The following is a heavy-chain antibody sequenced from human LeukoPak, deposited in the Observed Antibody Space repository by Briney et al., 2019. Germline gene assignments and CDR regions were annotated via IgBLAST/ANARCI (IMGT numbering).Heavy chain of an antibody. D-gene: IGHD6-13*01. CDR2: ISWNSGSI. Sequence: PGGSLRLSCAASGFTFDDYAMHWVRQAPGKGLEWVSGISWNSGSIGYADSAKGRFTISRDNAKNSLYLQMNSLRAEDTALYYCAKALSAAAGPSGPDYWGQGTLVTVSS. CDR1: GFTFDDYA. J-gene: IGHJ4*02. V-gene: IGHV3-9*01. CDR3: AKALSAAAGPSGPDY.